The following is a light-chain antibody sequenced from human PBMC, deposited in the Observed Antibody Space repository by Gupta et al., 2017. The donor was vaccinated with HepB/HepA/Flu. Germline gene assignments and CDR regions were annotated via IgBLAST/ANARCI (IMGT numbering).Light chain of an antibody. CDR1: QSINNY. CDR2: DAF. Sequence: EIVLTQSPGTLPLSPGDRASLSCRASQSINNYLAWYQKKPGQAPRLLIYDAFKRATGVPDRFSGSGSGTDFTLTISSLEPEDFALYYCQQGSERPCSFGQGTRLDIK. J-gene: IGKJ2*04. V-gene: IGKV3-11*01. CDR3: QQGSERPCS.